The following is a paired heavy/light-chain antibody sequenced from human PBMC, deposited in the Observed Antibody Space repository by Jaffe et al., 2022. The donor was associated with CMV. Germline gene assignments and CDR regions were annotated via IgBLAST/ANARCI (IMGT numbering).Heavy chain of an antibody. V-gene: IGHV3-23*01. Sequence: EVQVLESGGGLVQPGGSLRLSCAASGFSFSSYAMSWVRQAPGRGLEWVSSISDSGGRTFYADSVKGRFTFSRDNSKNTLYLQMNTLRAEDTAVYYCAKVDEMEMAGTSSFDYWGQGTLVTVSS. CDR1: GFSFSSYA. CDR3: AKVDEMEMAGTSSFDY. J-gene: IGHJ4*02. CDR2: ISDSGGRT. D-gene: IGHD6-19*01.
Light chain of an antibody. V-gene: IGLV1-51*01. CDR2: DNF. CDR3: GTWDSSLNTGV. Sequence: QSVLTQPPSVSAAPGQKVTISCSGSSSNIGNNYVSWYQHLPGTAPKLLIYDNFKRPSGIPDRFSGSKSGTSATLGITGLQTGDEADYYCGTWDSSLNTGVFGGGTKVTVL. CDR1: SSNIGNNY. J-gene: IGLJ3*02.